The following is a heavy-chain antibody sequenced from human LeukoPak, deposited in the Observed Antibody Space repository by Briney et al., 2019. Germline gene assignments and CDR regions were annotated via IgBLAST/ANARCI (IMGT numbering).Heavy chain of an antibody. CDR1: GYTFTSYG. CDR3: ARALPHRRLMDTTMEQHWFDP. Sequence: ASVKVSGKASGYTFTSYGISWVRQAPGQGLEWMGWISTYRGNTNYAQKLQGRVTMTTDTSTSTVYMELSSLRSEDTAVYYCARALPHRRLMDTTMEQHWFDPWGQGTLVTVSS. D-gene: IGHD5-18*01. J-gene: IGHJ5*02. CDR2: ISTYRGNT. V-gene: IGHV1-18*01.